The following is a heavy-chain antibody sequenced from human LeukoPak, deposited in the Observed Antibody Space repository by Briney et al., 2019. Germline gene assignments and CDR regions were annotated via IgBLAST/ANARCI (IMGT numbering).Heavy chain of an antibody. CDR2: ISSGSSTI. Sequence: PGGSLRLSCAASGFTFSSYAMTWVRQAPGKGLEWVSYISSGSSTIYNAHSVKGRFTISRDNAKNSLYLQMNSLRDEDTAVYYCARGGYYYENWGQGTLVTVSS. CDR1: GFTFSSYA. V-gene: IGHV3-48*02. D-gene: IGHD6-13*01. CDR3: ARGGYYYEN. J-gene: IGHJ4*02.